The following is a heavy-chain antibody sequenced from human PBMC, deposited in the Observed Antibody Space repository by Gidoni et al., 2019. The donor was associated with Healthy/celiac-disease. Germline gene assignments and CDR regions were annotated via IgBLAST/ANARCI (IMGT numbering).Heavy chain of an antibody. CDR3: ARVQAVAGTVNWFDP. Sequence: QVQLQASGPGLVKPSETLSLTCTFSGGSISSYYWSWIRQPAGKGLEWIGRIYTSGSTNYNPSLKSRVTMSVDTSKNQFSLKLSSVTAADTAVYYCARVQAVAGTVNWFDPWGQGTLVTVSS. J-gene: IGHJ5*02. CDR1: GGSISSYY. CDR2: IYTSGST. V-gene: IGHV4-4*07. D-gene: IGHD6-19*01.